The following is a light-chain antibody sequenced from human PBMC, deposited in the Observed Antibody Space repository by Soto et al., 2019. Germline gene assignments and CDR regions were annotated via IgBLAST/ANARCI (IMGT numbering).Light chain of an antibody. CDR1: QDISNY. CDR2: AAS. CDR3: QQYDNRQHT. J-gene: IGKJ4*01. V-gene: IGKV1-33*01. Sequence: IQMTQSPSSLSASLVYMFTISCXASQDISNYLNWYQQKPGKAPKLLIYAASNLETGVPSRFSGSGSGTDFTFTISILQPEDIARYYCQQYDNRQHTLGGGTKVDIK.